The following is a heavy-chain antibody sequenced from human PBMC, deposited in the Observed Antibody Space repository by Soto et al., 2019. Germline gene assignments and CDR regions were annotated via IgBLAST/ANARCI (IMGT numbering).Heavy chain of an antibody. CDR1: GGTFSSYA. D-gene: IGHD6-13*01. CDR2: IIPIFGTA. CDR3: VSSIYYVGFTSCIAAPPPGLGYYYGLDF. V-gene: IGHV1-69*13. Sequence: ASVKVSCKASGGTFSSYAISWVRQAPGQGLEWMGGIIPIFGTANYAQKFQGRVTITADESTSTAYMALTSLRSEDTAVFYCVSSIYYVGFTSCIAAPPPGLGYYYGLDFWGQGTTVTVS. J-gene: IGHJ6*02.